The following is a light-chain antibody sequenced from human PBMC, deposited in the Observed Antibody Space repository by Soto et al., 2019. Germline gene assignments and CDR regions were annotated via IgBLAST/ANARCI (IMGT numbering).Light chain of an antibody. CDR3: QQYNNWWT. Sequence: EIVMTQSPATLSVSPGERAALSCRASQSVRSDLAWYQQKPGQAPRLLIYDASTRATAIPARFSGSGSGTEFTLTISSLQSEDFAVYFCQQYNNWWTFGQGTKVEIK. J-gene: IGKJ1*01. CDR2: DAS. CDR1: QSVRSD. V-gene: IGKV3-15*01.